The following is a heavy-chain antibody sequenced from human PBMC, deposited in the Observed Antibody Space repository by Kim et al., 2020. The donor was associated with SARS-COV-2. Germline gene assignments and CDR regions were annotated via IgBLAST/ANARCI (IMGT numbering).Heavy chain of an antibody. D-gene: IGHD2-21*01. J-gene: IGHJ4*02. V-gene: IGHV3-74*01. Sequence: GGSLRLSCAASGFTFSSYWMHWVRQAPGEGLVWVSRSSSDGPDTTYADSVKGRFTISRDNAKNTLYLQMNNLRADDAAVYYCVRGWVIGSSIGVTVDYWGQGTLVTVSS. CDR3: VRGWVIGSSIGVTVDY. CDR2: SSSDGPDT. CDR1: GFTFSSYW.